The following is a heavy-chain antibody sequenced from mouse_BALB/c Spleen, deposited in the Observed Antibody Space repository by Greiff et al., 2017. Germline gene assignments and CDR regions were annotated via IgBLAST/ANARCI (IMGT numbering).Heavy chain of an antibody. V-gene: IGHV1-14*01. CDR3: ARRENGYYRYFDV. Sequence: VQLKESGPELVKPGASVKMSCKASGYTFTSYVMHWVKQKPGQGLEWIGYINPYNDGTKYNEKFKGKATLTSDKSSSTAYMELSSLTSEDSAVYYCARRENGYYRYFDVWGAGTTVTVSS. D-gene: IGHD2-2*01. CDR2: INPYNDGT. CDR1: GYTFTSYV. J-gene: IGHJ1*01.